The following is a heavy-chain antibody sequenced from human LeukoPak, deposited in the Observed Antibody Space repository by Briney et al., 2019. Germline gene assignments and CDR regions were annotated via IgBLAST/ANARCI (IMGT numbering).Heavy chain of an antibody. D-gene: IGHD2-2*01. CDR3: ARLGCSSTSCYRMDV. V-gene: IGHV5-51*01. CDR1: GYSFTSYW. J-gene: IGHJ6*03. CDR2: IYPGGSDT. Sequence: GESLKISCKGSGYSFTSYWIGWVRQMPGKGLEWMGIIYPGGSDTRYSPSFQGQVTISADKSISTAYLQWSSLKASDTAMYYCARLGCSSTSCYRMDVWGKGTTVTVSS.